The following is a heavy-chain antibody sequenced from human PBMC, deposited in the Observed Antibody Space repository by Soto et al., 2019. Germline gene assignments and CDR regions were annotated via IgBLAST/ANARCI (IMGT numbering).Heavy chain of an antibody. CDR3: AKGPIFGVENIYDY. D-gene: IGHD3-3*01. Sequence: GGSLRLSCAASGFTFSSYATSWVRQAPGKGLEWVSSMSGAGRSSYDADSVKGRFTISRDNSKNTLYLQMNNLRAEDTALYYCAKGPIFGVENIYDYWGQGTLVTVSS. V-gene: IGHV3-23*01. CDR2: MSGAGRSS. CDR1: GFTFSSYA. J-gene: IGHJ4*02.